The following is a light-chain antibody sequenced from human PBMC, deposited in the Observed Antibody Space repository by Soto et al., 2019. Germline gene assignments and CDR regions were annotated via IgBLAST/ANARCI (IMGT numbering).Light chain of an antibody. CDR3: PAWVDSLNSPV. Sequence: QAVLTQPPSASGTPGQRVTISCSGSSPNIGRNTVNWYQQLPGTAPKLLIYSNNQRPSGVPDRFSGSKSGTSASLAISGLQSEDEADDYCPAWVDSLNSPVFGGGTKLTVL. J-gene: IGLJ2*01. V-gene: IGLV1-44*01. CDR1: SPNIGRNT. CDR2: SNN.